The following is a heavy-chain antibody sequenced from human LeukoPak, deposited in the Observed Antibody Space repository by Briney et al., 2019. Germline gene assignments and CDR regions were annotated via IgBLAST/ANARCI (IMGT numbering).Heavy chain of an antibody. J-gene: IGHJ3*02. CDR2: ISSSSNYI. D-gene: IGHD2-15*01. CDR1: GFTFSIYS. V-gene: IGHV3-21*01. CDR3: ARVSTPKDHDAFDI. Sequence: PGGSLRLSCAASGFTFSIYSMNWVRQAPGKGLEWVSSISSSSNYIYYADSMKGRFTISRDNAKNSLYLQMNSLRAEDTAVYYCARVSTPKDHDAFDIWGQGTMVTVSS.